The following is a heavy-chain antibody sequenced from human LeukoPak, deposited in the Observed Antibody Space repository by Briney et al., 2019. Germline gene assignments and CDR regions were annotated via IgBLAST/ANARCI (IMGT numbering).Heavy chain of an antibody. D-gene: IGHD3-10*01. Sequence: PSETLSLTRTVSGGSISSTTYYWGWIRQPPGKGLEWIGNIYLDGSTYYNPSLKSRVTISIDTSKNQFSLKLSSVTAADTAVYYCARDRGRWPHYAFDIWGHGTMVTVSS. CDR3: ARDRGRWPHYAFDI. CDR2: IYLDGST. J-gene: IGHJ3*02. CDR1: GGSISSTTYY. V-gene: IGHV4-39*07.